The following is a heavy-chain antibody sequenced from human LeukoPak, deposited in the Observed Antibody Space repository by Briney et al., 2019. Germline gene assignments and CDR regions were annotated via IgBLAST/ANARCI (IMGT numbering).Heavy chain of an antibody. J-gene: IGHJ6*03. CDR1: GYTFTSYA. V-gene: IGHV7-4-1*02. Sequence: GASVKVSCKASGYTFTSYAMNWVRQAPGQGLEWMGWINTNTGNPTYAQGFTGRFVFSLDTSVSTAYLQISSLKAEDTAVYYCARSPRPRITIFGEAFKRYYMDVWGKGTTVTVSS. CDR2: INTNTGNP. D-gene: IGHD3-3*01. CDR3: ARSPRPRITIFGEAFKRYYMDV.